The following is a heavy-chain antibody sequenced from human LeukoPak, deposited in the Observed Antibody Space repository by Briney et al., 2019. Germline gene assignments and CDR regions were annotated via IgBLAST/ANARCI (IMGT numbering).Heavy chain of an antibody. J-gene: IGHJ5*02. CDR2: IYSGGST. CDR3: ARAIQGYCSGGSCYKNWFDP. CDR1: GFTVSSNY. V-gene: IGHV3-53*01. Sequence: GGSLRLSCAASGFTVSSNYMSWVRQAPGKGLEWVSVIYSGGSTYYADSVKGRFTISRDNSKNTLYLQMNSLRAEDTAVYYCARAIQGYCSGGSCYKNWFDPWGQGTLVTVSS. D-gene: IGHD2-15*01.